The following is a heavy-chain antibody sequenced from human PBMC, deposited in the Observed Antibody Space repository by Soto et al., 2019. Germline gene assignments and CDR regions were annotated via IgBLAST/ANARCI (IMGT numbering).Heavy chain of an antibody. CDR2: ISQDGSEK. D-gene: IGHD3-10*01. CDR1: GFTFGNYW. J-gene: IGHJ6*03. Sequence: PGGSLRLSCTASGFTFGNYWMNWVRQAPGKGLEWVADISQDGSEKHFVDSVKGRFTISRDNAKNSLWLQMNSLRADDTAVYYCGRTNYILSLESRVTLSVDTSKNQFSLKLSSVTAADTAVYYCARHAGYSGSGRPSPSYYYYYYMDVWGKGTTVTFSS. CDR3: GRTNYILSLESRVTLSVDTSKNQFSLKLSSVTAADTAVYYCARHAGYSGSGRPSPSYYYYYYMDV. V-gene: IGHV3-7*01.